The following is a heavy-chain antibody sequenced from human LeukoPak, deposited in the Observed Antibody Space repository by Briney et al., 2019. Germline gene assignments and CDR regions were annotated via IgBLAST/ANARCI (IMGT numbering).Heavy chain of an antibody. Sequence: SETLSLTCTVSGGSISSGDYYWSWIRQPPGKGLEWIGYIYYSGSTYYNPSLKSRVTISVDTSKNQFSLKLSSVTAAGTAVYYCARGGGSSWYPSLFDYWGQGTLVTVSS. CDR3: ARGGGSSWYPSLFDY. D-gene: IGHD6-13*01. V-gene: IGHV4-30-4*08. CDR1: GGSISSGDYY. J-gene: IGHJ4*02. CDR2: IYYSGST.